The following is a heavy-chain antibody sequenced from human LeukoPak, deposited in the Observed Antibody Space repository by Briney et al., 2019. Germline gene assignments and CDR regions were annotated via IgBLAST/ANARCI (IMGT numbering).Heavy chain of an antibody. CDR2: ISSSSSYI. Sequence: PGGSLRLSCAASGFTFSSYSMNWVRQAPGKGLEWVSSISSSSSYIYYADSVKGRFTISRDNAKNSLYLQMNSLRAEDTAVYYCARGGVSGSYLKDFDYWGQGTLVTVSS. D-gene: IGHD1-26*01. J-gene: IGHJ4*02. CDR3: ARGGVSGSYLKDFDY. CDR1: GFTFSSYS. V-gene: IGHV3-21*01.